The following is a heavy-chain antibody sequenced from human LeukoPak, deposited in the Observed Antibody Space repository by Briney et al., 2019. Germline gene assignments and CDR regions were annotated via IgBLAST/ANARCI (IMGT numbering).Heavy chain of an antibody. CDR2: ISGGSGRT. CDR3: AKGFSAYVYNWFDP. D-gene: IGHD3-16*01. V-gene: IGHV3-23*01. J-gene: IGHJ5*02. Sequence: PGGSLRLSCAASGFTFLTYAMNWVRQAPGEGLEWVAGISGGSGRTDYADSVKGRFTLPRDNSKSTLYLQMNSLRAADTAVYYCAKGFSAYVYNWFDPWGQGTLVTVSS. CDR1: GFTFLTYA.